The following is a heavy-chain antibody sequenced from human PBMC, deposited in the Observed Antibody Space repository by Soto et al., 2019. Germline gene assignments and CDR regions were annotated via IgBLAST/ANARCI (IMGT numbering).Heavy chain of an antibody. CDR3: AKDGSDSSSWYHYYYGMDV. CDR2: ISGSGGST. D-gene: IGHD6-13*01. J-gene: IGHJ6*02. V-gene: IGHV3-23*01. Sequence: GGSLRLSCAASGFTFSSYAMSWVRQAPGKGLEWVSAISGSGGSTYYADSVKGRFTISRDNSKNTLYLQMNSLRAEDTAVYYCAKDGSDSSSWYHYYYGMDVWGQGTTVTVSS. CDR1: GFTFSSYA.